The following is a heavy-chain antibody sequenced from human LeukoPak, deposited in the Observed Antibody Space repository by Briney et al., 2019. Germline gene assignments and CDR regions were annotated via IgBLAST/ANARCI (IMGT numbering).Heavy chain of an antibody. D-gene: IGHD2-15*01. CDR3: ARDNCSGGSCYSWFDP. CDR1: GGTFSSYA. Sequence: SVKVSCKASGGTFSSYAISWVRQAPGQGLEWMGGIIPIFGTANYAQKFQGRVAITADESTSTAYMELSSLRSEDTAVYYCARDNCSGGSCYSWFDPWGQGTLVTVSS. V-gene: IGHV1-69*13. CDR2: IIPIFGTA. J-gene: IGHJ5*02.